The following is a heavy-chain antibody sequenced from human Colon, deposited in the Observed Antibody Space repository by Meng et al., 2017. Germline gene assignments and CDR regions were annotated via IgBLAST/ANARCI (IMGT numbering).Heavy chain of an antibody. CDR2: IHHSGRT. J-gene: IGHJ4*02. D-gene: IGHD7-27*01. CDR3: ARGTGDIRVGFDY. CDR1: GASINIGSYY. Sequence: QLQLQESGPGLAKPSETLSLTCTVSGASINIGSYYWAWVRQAPGKGLEWIGEIHHSGRTNSMPSLKSRVTLSLDKSKNQFSLSMTSVTAADTAVYYCARGTGDIRVGFDYWGQGTLVTVSS. V-gene: IGHV4-39*07.